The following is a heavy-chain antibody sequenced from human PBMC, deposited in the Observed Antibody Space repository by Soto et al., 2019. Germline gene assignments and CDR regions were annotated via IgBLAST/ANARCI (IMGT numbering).Heavy chain of an antibody. CDR1: GFTFSDYY. CDR3: ARDVSGNDAFDI. D-gene: IGHD6-25*01. J-gene: IGHJ3*02. V-gene: IGHV3-11*04. Sequence: GGSLRLSCAASGFTFSDYYMTWIRQAPGKGLEWVSYITGSGSTIYYADSVKGRFTISRDNAKNSLYLQMNSLRAEDTAVYYCARDVSGNDAFDIWGQGTMVTVSS. CDR2: ITGSGSTI.